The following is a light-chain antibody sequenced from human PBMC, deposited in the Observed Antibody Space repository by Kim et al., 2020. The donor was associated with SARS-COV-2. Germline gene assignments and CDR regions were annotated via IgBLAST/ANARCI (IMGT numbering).Light chain of an antibody. CDR3: VLYLGGGWV. V-gene: IGLV7-43*01. J-gene: IGLJ3*02. Sequence: PGGTVTLTCSHSTGACTSGSYPNWFQQKPGQPPRALIYNTNNKRPWTPARFSGSLLGGNAALTLSGVQPEDEAEYYCVLYLGGGWVFGGGTQLTVL. CDR2: NTN. CDR1: TGACTSGSY.